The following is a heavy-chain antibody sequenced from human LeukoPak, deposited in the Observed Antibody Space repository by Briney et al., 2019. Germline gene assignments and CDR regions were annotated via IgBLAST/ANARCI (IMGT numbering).Heavy chain of an antibody. CDR2: INPNSGGT. CDR3: ARDLDGSSGCDY. J-gene: IGHJ4*02. CDR1: GYTFTGYF. Sequence: ASVKVSCKASGYTFTGYFMHWVRQAPGQGLEWMGWINPNSGGTNYAQKFQGRVIMTRDTSISTAYIELSRLRSDDTAVYYCARDLDGSSGCDYWGQETLVTVSS. D-gene: IGHD6-13*01. V-gene: IGHV1-2*02.